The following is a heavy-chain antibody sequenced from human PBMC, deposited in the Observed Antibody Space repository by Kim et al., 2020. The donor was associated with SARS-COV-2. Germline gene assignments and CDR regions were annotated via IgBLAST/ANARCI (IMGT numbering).Heavy chain of an antibody. CDR2: ISGSGSST. V-gene: IGHV3-23*01. D-gene: IGHD3-3*01. CDR1: GFTFSSYY. Sequence: GGSLRLSCAASGFTFSSYYMSWVRQAPGKGLEWVSDISGSGSSTYYADSVKGRFTISRDNAKNTLYLQMNSLRAEDTALYYCAKVDGYYDFWSGQTCFDTWGQGTLVTVSS. J-gene: IGHJ5*02. CDR3: AKVDGYYDFWSGQTCFDT.